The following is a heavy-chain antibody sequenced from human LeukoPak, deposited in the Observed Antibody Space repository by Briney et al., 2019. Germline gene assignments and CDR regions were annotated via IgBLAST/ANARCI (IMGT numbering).Heavy chain of an antibody. J-gene: IGHJ4*01. CDR3: AKGIYSSGWGYFDY. V-gene: IGHV3-23*01. CDR2: LSGSGITT. D-gene: IGHD6-19*01. CDR1: GFTLSSYE. Sequence: GGSLRLSCADSGFTLSSYEMNWVRQAPGKGLEWVSTLSGSGITTYYADSVKGRFTISRDNSKNTLYLQMNTLRAEDSALYYCAKGIYSSGWGYFDYWGHGTLVTVSS.